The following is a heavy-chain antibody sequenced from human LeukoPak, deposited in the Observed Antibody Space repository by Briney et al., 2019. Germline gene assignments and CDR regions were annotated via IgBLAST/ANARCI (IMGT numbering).Heavy chain of an antibody. D-gene: IGHD3-10*01. V-gene: IGHV3-23*01. Sequence: GGSLRLSCAASGFTFSSYAMSWVRQAPGKGLEWVSAISGSGGSTYYADSVKGRFTISRDNAKNSLYLQMNSLRAEDTAVYYCASLITMVRGPPAGYWGQGTLVTVSS. CDR2: ISGSGGST. CDR3: ASLITMVRGPPAGY. J-gene: IGHJ4*02. CDR1: GFTFSSYA.